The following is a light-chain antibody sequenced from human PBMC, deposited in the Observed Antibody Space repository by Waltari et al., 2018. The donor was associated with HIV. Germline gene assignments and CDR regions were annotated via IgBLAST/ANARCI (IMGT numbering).Light chain of an antibody. CDR3: ATWDVSLGASYV. J-gene: IGLJ1*01. CDR2: RDN. V-gene: IGLV1-47*01. Sequence: QSVLTQPPSASGTPGQRVPISCSGTTSNVGNNFVSWYRQLPGTAPKPLIYRDNQRPSGVPDRFSGSKSGASASLAISGLRSEDEGDYHCATWDVSLGASYVFGAGTKVTVL. CDR1: TSNVGNNF.